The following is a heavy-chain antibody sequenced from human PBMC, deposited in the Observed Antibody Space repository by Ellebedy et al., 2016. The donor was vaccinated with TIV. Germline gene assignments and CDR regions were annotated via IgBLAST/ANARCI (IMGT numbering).Heavy chain of an antibody. CDR2: IYYSGST. CDR1: GGSISSYY. V-gene: IGHV4-59*01. CDR3: ARHCQYYDRSGYHMGGYYFDY. D-gene: IGHD3-22*01. J-gene: IGHJ4*02. Sequence: MPSETLSLTCTFSGGSISSYYWSWIRQPPGKGLEWIGYIYYSGSTNYNPSLKSRVTISVDTSKNQFSLKLNSVTAADTAVYYCARHCQYYDRSGYHMGGYYFDYWGQGTLVTVSS.